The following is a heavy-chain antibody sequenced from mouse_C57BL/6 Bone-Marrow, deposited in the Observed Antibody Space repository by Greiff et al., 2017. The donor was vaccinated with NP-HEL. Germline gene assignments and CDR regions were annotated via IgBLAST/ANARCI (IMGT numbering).Heavy chain of an antibody. Sequence: EVKLVESGPVLVKPGASVKMSCKASGYTFTDYYMNWVKQSHGKSLEWIGVINPYNGGTSYNQKFKGKATLTVDKSSSTAYMELNSLTSEDSAVYYCARSGGYYEFAYWGQGTLVTVSA. V-gene: IGHV1-19*01. CDR3: ARSGGYYEFAY. CDR1: GYTFTDYY. CDR2: INPYNGGT. D-gene: IGHD2-3*01. J-gene: IGHJ3*01.